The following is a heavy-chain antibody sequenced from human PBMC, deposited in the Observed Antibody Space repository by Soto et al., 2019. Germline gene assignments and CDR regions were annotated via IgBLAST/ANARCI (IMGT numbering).Heavy chain of an antibody. CDR1: EFAVLGNC. Sequence: SGWSLRLSGASSEFAVLGNCRSCVRQAPGKGLEWVSVIYSGGSTYYADSVKGRFTISRDNSKNTLYLQMNSLRAEDTAVYYCARDVRYYDSSCPPDAFDIWAQGTMVTVSS. V-gene: IGHV3-53*01. D-gene: IGHD3-22*01. J-gene: IGHJ3*02. CDR2: IYSGGST. CDR3: ARDVRYYDSSCPPDAFDI.